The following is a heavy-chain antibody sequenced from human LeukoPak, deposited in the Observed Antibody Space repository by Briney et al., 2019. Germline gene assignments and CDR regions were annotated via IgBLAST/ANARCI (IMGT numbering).Heavy chain of an antibody. CDR2: IYYSGST. CDR1: GGSISSGGYY. CDR3: ARDETVFGWFDP. J-gene: IGHJ5*02. Sequence: PSETLSLTCTVSGGSISSGGYYWSWIRQHPGKGLEWIGYIYYSGSTYYNPSLKSRVTISVDTSKNQFSLKLSSVTAADTAVYYCARDETVFGWFDPWGQGTLVTVSS. D-gene: IGHD3-3*01. V-gene: IGHV4-31*03.